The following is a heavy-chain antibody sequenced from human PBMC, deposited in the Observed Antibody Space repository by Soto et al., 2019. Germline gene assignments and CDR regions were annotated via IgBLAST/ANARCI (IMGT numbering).Heavy chain of an antibody. CDR3: ASGIQLWLRRINNGYSG. CDR2: IIPMFGTA. CDR1: GGTFSTYA. V-gene: IGHV1-69*05. Sequence: QVQLVQSGAEVKKPESSVKVSCKAPGGTFSTYAISWVRQAPGQGLEWMGGIIPMFGTANYAQRFQDRVTXTXXESTNPVYMELSSLRSEETAVYFCASGIQLWLRRINNGYSGWGQGTLVTVSS. D-gene: IGHD5-18*01. J-gene: IGHJ4*02.